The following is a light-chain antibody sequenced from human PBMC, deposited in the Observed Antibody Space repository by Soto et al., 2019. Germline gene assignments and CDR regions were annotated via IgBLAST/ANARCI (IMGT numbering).Light chain of an antibody. J-gene: IGKJ1*01. CDR1: QTIRSD. CDR2: DAS. CDR3: HQYDNWPPWT. Sequence: EIVMTQSPVTLSVSPGERATLSCRASQTIRSDLAWYQQKPGQAPRLLISDASTRATSIPARFNGSGSGTDFTLTISRLEPEDFAVYYCHQYDNWPPWTFGQGTKVDIK. V-gene: IGKV3-15*01.